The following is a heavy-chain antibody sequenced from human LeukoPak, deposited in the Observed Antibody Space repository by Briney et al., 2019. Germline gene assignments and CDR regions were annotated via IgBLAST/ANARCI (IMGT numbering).Heavy chain of an antibody. V-gene: IGHV3-21*01. D-gene: IGHD6-13*01. Sequence: PGGSLRLSCAASGFTLSSYTKNWVRQAPGKGLEWVSSISVSSRHKYYADSVKGRFTISRDNAKNSLYLQMNSLRAEDTAVYYCARTANFAAGYYIDYWGQGTLVTVSS. CDR1: GFTLSSYT. J-gene: IGHJ4*02. CDR2: ISVSSRHK. CDR3: ARTANFAAGYYIDY.